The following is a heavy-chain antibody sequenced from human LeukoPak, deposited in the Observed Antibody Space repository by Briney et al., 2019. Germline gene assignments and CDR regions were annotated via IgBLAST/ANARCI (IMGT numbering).Heavy chain of an antibody. V-gene: IGHV1-2*02. Sequence: ASVKVSCKASGYTFTGYYMHWVRQAPGQGLEWMGWINPNSGGTNYAQKFQGRVTMTRDTSISTAYMGLSRLRSDDTAVYYCARAVSDYYYYYYMDVWGKGTTVTVSS. CDR3: ARAVSDYYYYYYMDV. CDR2: INPNSGGT. CDR1: GYTFTGYY. J-gene: IGHJ6*03. D-gene: IGHD4-11*01.